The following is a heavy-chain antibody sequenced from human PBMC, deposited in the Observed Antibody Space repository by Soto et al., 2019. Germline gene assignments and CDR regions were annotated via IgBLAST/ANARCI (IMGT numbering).Heavy chain of an antibody. CDR1: GTSISSTHY. Sequence: KPSETLSLTCTISGTSISSTHYWTWVRQTPGKGLEWIGEIYHTGNTNYNPSLQSRVTLSLDKSKNQFSLRLESVTAADTAVYFCARYPMDDYFRGMDVWGQGTTVTVS. J-gene: IGHJ6*02. CDR2: IYHTGNT. CDR3: ARYPMDDYFRGMDV. V-gene: IGHV4-4*02. D-gene: IGHD1-20*01.